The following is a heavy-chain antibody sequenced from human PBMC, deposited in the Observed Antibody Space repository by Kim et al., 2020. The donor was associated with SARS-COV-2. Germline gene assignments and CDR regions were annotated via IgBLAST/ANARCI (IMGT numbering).Heavy chain of an antibody. CDR2: ISFDGSNR. D-gene: IGHD5-18*01. CDR1: GFDFKNFG. J-gene: IGHJ6*02. CDR3: AHGGYGDMYRGEHYYGVDV. Sequence: GGSLRLSCETSGFDFKNFGLHWLRQAPGKGLEWVAVISFDGSNRYYGDSVKGRFTISRDNSKNTVNLQMNSLRVEDTATYYCAHGGYGDMYRGEHYYGVDVWGQGTTVTVAS. V-gene: IGHV3-33*03.